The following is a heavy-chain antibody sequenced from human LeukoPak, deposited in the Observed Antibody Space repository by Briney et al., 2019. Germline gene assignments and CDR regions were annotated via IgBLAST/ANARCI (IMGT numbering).Heavy chain of an antibody. J-gene: IGHJ5*02. CDR2: IYPGDSHT. Sequence: GESLKISCWGSGYTFSDYWIAWVRQTPGKGLDWIGIIYPGDSHTRYSPSFQGQVTISTDKSSGTAYLQWNSLKASDTAIYYCARLYTRLTRWIWGRFDPWGQGTLVTVSS. V-gene: IGHV5-51*01. CDR3: ARLYTRLTRWIWGRFDP. D-gene: IGHD3-16*01. CDR1: GYTFSDYW.